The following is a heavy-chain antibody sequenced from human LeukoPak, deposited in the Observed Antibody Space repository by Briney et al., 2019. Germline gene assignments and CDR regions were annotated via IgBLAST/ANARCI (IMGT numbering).Heavy chain of an antibody. J-gene: IGHJ4*02. V-gene: IGHV1-18*01. CDR1: GYTFTSHG. CDR3: ARDFRRDYPDY. Sequence: ASVKVSCKASGYTFTSHGISWVRQAPGQGLEWMGWISAYNGNTNYAQKLQDRFTMTTDTSTSTAYMELRSLRSDDTAEYYCARDFRRDYPDYRGQGTLVTVSS. CDR2: ISAYNGNT.